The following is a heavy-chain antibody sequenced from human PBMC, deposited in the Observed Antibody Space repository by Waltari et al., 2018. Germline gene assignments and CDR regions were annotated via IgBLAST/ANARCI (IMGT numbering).Heavy chain of an antibody. V-gene: IGHV4-39*01. CDR3: ARLIRYSYAM. J-gene: IGHJ4*02. CDR2: IYYSGST. D-gene: IGHD5-18*01. Sequence: QLQLQESGPGLVKPSETLSLTCTVPGGSISSISYYWGWIRQPPGKGLEWIGSIYYSGSTYYNPSLKSRVTISVDTSKNQFSLKLSSVTAADTAVYYCARLIRYSYAMWGQGTLVTVSS. CDR1: GGSISSISYY.